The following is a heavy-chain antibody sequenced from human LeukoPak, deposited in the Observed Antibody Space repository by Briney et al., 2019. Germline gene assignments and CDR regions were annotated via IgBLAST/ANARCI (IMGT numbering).Heavy chain of an antibody. CDR3: TTDHCGCDCYSFYRFY. J-gene: IGHJ4*02. CDR2: IKSKTDGWTT. V-gene: IGHV3-15*05. Sequence: PGGSLRLSCAASGFTFSNAWLSWVRQAPGKGLEWVGRIKSKTDGWTTDYWGPLIGRFTLSRDDSKNTLYLQMNSLKAEDTAVCYCTTDHCGCDCYSFYRFYWGRGTVVSVSS. D-gene: IGHD2-21*02. CDR1: GFTFSNAW.